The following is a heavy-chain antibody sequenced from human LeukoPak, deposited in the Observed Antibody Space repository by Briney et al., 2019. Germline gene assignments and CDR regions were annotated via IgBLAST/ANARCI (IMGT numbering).Heavy chain of an antibody. CDR3: ARGGPHIETLYMDV. CDR2: ISSNGGST. Sequence: PGGSLRLSCAASGFTFSSYAMHWVRRAPGKGLEYGSAISSNGGSTYYANSVKGRFTISRDNSKNTLYLQIGSLRAEDMAVYYCARGGPHIETLYMDVWGKGTTVTISS. J-gene: IGHJ6*03. CDR1: GFTFSSYA. V-gene: IGHV3-64*01.